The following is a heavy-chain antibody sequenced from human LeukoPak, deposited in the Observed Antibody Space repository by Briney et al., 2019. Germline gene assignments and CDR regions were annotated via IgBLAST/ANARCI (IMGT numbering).Heavy chain of an antibody. V-gene: IGHV3-48*04. CDR3: ARVPSYMDV. CDR1: GFTFSSAP. J-gene: IGHJ6*03. CDR2: ISSTGTT. Sequence: PGRSLRLSCAASGFTFSSAPMSWVRQAPGKGLEWVSYISSTGTTHYADSVKGRFTISRDNAENSLYLQMNSLRAEDTAVYYCARVPSYMDVWGKGTTVTVS.